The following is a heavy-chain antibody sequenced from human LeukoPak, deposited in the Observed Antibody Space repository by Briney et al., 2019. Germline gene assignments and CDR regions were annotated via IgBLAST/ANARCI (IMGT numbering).Heavy chain of an antibody. J-gene: IGHJ4*02. CDR3: AKDMDFWSGSDY. D-gene: IGHD3-3*01. Sequence: GRSLRLSCAASGFIFNDYAMHWVRQPPGKGLEWVSTISWNSGNKLYTDSVKGRFTISRDNAENSLYLQMTGLRPEDTALYYCAKDMDFWSGSDYWGLGTLVTVSS. V-gene: IGHV3-9*01. CDR2: ISWNSGNK. CDR1: GFIFNDYA.